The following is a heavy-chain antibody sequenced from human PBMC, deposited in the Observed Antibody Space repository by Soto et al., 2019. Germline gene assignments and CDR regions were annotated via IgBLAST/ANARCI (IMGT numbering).Heavy chain of an antibody. J-gene: IGHJ6*03. V-gene: IGHV4-59*01. CDR3: ARGTEYSSSWEVYYYMDV. D-gene: IGHD6-13*01. Sequence: SETLSLTCTVSGGSISSYYLSWIRQPPGKGLEWIGYIYYSGSTNYNPSLKSRVTISVDTSKNQFSLKLSSVTAADTAVYYCARGTEYSSSWEVYYYMDVWGKGTTVTVSS. CDR2: IYYSGST. CDR1: GGSISSYY.